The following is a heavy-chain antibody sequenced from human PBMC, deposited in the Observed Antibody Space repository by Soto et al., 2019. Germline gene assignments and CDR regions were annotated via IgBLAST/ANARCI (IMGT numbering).Heavy chain of an antibody. Sequence: SETLSLTCTVSGGSISSYYWSWIRQPPGKGLEWIGYIYYSGSTNYNPSLKSRVTISVDTSKNQFSLKLSSVTAADTAVYYCGRLLQTPYHYSGMDVGGQGTTAPVPS. V-gene: IGHV4-59*12. D-gene: IGHD4-4*01. CDR1: GGSISSYY. CDR3: GRLLQTPYHYSGMDV. J-gene: IGHJ6*02. CDR2: IYYSGST.